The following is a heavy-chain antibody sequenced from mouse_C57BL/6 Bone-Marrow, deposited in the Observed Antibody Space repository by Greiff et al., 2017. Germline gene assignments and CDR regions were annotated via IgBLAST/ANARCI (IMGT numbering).Heavy chain of an antibody. Sequence: EVKLVESGEGLVKPGGSLKLSCAASGFTFSSYAMSWVRQTPEKRLEWVAYISSGGDYIYYADTVKGRFTISSDNARNTLYLQMSSLKSEDTAMYYCTRDPDYGSSYAYWGQGTLVTVSA. CDR3: TRDPDYGSSYAY. CDR1: GFTFSSYA. V-gene: IGHV5-9-1*02. CDR2: ISSGGDYI. D-gene: IGHD1-1*01. J-gene: IGHJ3*01.